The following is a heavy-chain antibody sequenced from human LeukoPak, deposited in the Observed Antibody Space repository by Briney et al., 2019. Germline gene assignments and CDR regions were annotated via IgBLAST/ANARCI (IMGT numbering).Heavy chain of an antibody. CDR2: ISYDESSK. J-gene: IGHJ6*02. V-gene: IGHV3-30-3*01. CDR3: ARGGVVAAHKANFHYYYGMDV. CDR1: GFTFSTYA. Sequence: PGGSLRLSCAASGFTFSTYAMHWVRQAPGKGLEWVALISYDESSKYYADSVKGRFTISRDNSNNTLYLQMNSLRADDTAVYYCARGGVVAAHKANFHYYYGMDVWGQGTTVTVSS. D-gene: IGHD2-15*01.